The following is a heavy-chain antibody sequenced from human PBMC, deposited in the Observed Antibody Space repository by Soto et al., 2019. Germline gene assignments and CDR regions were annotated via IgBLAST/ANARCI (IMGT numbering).Heavy chain of an antibody. D-gene: IGHD3-10*01. CDR1: GGSISSYC. Sequence: SVTMCVTCPVAGGSISSYCWSWIRQPPGKGLEWIGYIYYSGSTNYNPSLKSRVTISVDTSKNQFSLKLSSVTAADTAVYYCARVRGGAFDFWGQGTMVTVSS. J-gene: IGHJ3*01. CDR3: ARVRGGAFDF. V-gene: IGHV4-59*01. CDR2: IYYSGST.